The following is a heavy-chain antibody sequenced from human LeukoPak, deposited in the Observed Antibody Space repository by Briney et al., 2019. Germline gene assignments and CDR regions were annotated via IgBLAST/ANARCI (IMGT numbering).Heavy chain of an antibody. D-gene: IGHD1-26*01. CDR3: AKREWELPQYNWFDP. CDR1: GFRLSNFA. Sequence: GGSLRLSCAASGFRLSNFAMSWVRQPLGKGLEWVSSISSIGGDTDYADSVKGRFTISRDDSKNTLYLQMNSLRAEDTAVYYCAKREWELPQYNWFDPWGQGTRVTVSS. CDR2: ISSIGGDT. J-gene: IGHJ5*02. V-gene: IGHV3-23*01.